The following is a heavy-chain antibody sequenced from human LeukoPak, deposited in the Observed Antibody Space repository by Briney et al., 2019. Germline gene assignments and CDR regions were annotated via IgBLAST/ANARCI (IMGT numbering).Heavy chain of an antibody. CDR2: IHTSGST. CDR3: ARDWYGDYSSGYCRFDY. D-gene: IGHD6-19*01. CDR1: GGSISSGSYY. Sequence: SETLSLTCTASGGSISSGSYYWSWIRQPAGKGLEWIGRIHTSGSTNYNPSLQSRITMSIDTSKNEFSLKLRSVTAADTAVYYCARDWYGDYSSGYCRFDYWGQGTLVTVSS. J-gene: IGHJ4*02. V-gene: IGHV4-61*02.